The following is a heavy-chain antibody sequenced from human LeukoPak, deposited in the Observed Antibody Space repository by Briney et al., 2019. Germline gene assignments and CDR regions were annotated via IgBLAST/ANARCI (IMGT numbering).Heavy chain of an antibody. V-gene: IGHV3-7*01. CDR3: ARDPSIAAAGMLWFDP. J-gene: IGHJ5*02. CDR1: GFTFSSYA. D-gene: IGHD6-13*01. CDR2: IKQDGSEK. Sequence: PGGSLGLSCAASGFTFSSYAMSWVRQAPGKGLEWVANIKQDGSEKYYVDSVKGRFTISRDNAKNSLYLQMNSLRAEDTAVYYCARDPSIAAAGMLWFDPWGQGTLVTVSS.